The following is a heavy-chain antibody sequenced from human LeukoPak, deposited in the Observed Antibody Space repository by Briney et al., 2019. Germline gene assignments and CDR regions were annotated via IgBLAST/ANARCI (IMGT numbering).Heavy chain of an antibody. CDR1: GGSLISTTYY. CDR2: IYYSGST. D-gene: IGHD3-16*02. Sequence: SGTLSLTCAVSGGSLISTTYYWGWIRQPPGKGLEWIGSIYYSGSTYYNPSLKSRVTVSVDMSKNQFSLQLSSVTAADTVVYYCARAPRTGAWDMITFGGVIVHGDAFDFWGQGTMVTVSS. J-gene: IGHJ3*01. CDR3: ARAPRTGAWDMITFGGVIVHGDAFDF. V-gene: IGHV4-39*07.